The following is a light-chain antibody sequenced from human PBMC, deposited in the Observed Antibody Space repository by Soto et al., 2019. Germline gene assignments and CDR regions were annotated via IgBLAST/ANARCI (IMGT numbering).Light chain of an antibody. Sequence: QAVVTQPPSSSGTPGQRVTMSCSGSSSNIGSNTVNWYQQLPGTAPKLLIYSNNQRPSGVSDRFSGSKSGTSASLAISGLQSDDEADYYCAAWDDSLKGWVFGGGTKLTVL. CDR3: AAWDDSLKGWV. CDR1: SSNIGSNT. J-gene: IGLJ3*02. V-gene: IGLV1-44*01. CDR2: SNN.